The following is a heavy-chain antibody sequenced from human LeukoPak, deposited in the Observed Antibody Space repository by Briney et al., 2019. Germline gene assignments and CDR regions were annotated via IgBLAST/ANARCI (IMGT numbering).Heavy chain of an antibody. CDR2: ISSSSSYI. CDR1: GFTFSSYS. CDR3: ARDHTYYDFCSGHRGPFDY. V-gene: IGHV3-21*01. D-gene: IGHD3-3*01. Sequence: PGGSQRRSCAASGFTFSSYSMNWVRQAPGKGLEWVSSISSSSSYIYYADSVKGRFTISRDNAKNSLYLQMNSLRAEDTAVYYCARDHTYYDFCSGHRGPFDYWGQGTLVTVSS. J-gene: IGHJ4*02.